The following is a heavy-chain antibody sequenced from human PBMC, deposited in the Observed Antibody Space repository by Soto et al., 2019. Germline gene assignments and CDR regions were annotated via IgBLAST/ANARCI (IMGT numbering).Heavy chain of an antibody. CDR2: ISSSSSYI. Sequence: GPLRLSCAASGFTFSRYSMNWVRQAPGKGLEWVSSISSSSSYIYYADSVKGRFTISRDNAKNSLYLQMNSLRAEDTAVYYCARGSNPNYDFWSGYEMNYWGQGTLVTVSS. CDR3: ARGSNPNYDFWSGYEMNY. J-gene: IGHJ4*02. D-gene: IGHD3-3*01. CDR1: GFTFSRYS. V-gene: IGHV3-21*01.